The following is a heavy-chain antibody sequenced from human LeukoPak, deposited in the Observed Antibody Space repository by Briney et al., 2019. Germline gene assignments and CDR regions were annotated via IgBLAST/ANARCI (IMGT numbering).Heavy chain of an antibody. CDR2: INPNSDNT. D-gene: IGHD7-27*01. J-gene: IGHJ4*02. V-gene: IGHV1-8*03. Sequence: ASVKVSCKASGYTFTNYDINWVRQATGQGLEWMGWINPNSDNTGYAQKFQGRVTITRNTSISTAYMELSSLRSEDTGVYYCARAPKGLGIPFDYWGQGTLVTVSS. CDR1: GYTFTNYD. CDR3: ARAPKGLGIPFDY.